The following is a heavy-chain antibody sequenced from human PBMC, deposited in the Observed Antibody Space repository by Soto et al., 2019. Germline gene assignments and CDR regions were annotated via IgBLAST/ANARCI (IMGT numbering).Heavy chain of an antibody. CDR2: INHSGST. D-gene: IGHD6-6*01. J-gene: IGHJ6*03. Sequence: QVQLQQWGAGLLKPSETLSLTCAVYGGSFSGYYWSWIRQPPGKGLEWIGEINHSGSTNYNPSLKSLVTISVATAKNQFSLKLSSVTAADTAVYYCARGRAGQLGPTRYYYYYMDVWGKGTTVTVSS. V-gene: IGHV4-34*01. CDR1: GGSFSGYY. CDR3: ARGRAGQLGPTRYYYYYMDV.